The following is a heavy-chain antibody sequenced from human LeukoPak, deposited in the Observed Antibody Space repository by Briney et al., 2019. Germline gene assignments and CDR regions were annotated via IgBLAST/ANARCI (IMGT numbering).Heavy chain of an antibody. CDR1: GFTSISNY. Sequence: PGGALLLFSAAAGFTSISNYMRWGRQAPGKGREVGSGIYSADSTYYADSVKGRFTISRDNSKNTLCLQMNSLRAEDTAVYYCATVEYYDSSGSCYFQHWGQGTLLTVSS. D-gene: IGHD3-22*01. CDR2: IYSADST. V-gene: IGHV3-53*01. J-gene: IGHJ1*01. CDR3: ATVEYYDSSGSCYFQH.